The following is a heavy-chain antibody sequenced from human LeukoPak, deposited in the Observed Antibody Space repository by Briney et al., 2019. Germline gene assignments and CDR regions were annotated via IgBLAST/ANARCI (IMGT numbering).Heavy chain of an antibody. CDR2: IHYTWNA. CDR1: GGSIGSYH. Sequence: SETLSLTCSVSGGSIGSYHWSWIRQTPGKVLEWIGHIHYTWNAKYNPSLKSRVTISLDRSNNQFSLRLSSVTAADTAVYYCARVASKRGMDVWGQGTTVTVS. CDR3: ARVASKRGMDV. D-gene: IGHD5/OR15-5a*01. V-gene: IGHV4-59*01. J-gene: IGHJ6*02.